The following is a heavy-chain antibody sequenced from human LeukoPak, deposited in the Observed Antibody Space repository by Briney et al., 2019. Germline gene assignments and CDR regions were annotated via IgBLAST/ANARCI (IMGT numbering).Heavy chain of an antibody. V-gene: IGHV3-23*01. CDR1: GFTFSSYA. Sequence: GGSLRLSCAASGFTFSSYAMSWVRQAPGKGLEGVSAISGSGGSTYYADSVKGRFTISRDNSKNTLYLQMNSLRAEDTAVYYCAKSHSPMLRRAKAQFDYWGQGTLVTVSS. CDR3: AKSHSPMLRRAKAQFDY. J-gene: IGHJ4*02. D-gene: IGHD4/OR15-4a*01. CDR2: ISGSGGST.